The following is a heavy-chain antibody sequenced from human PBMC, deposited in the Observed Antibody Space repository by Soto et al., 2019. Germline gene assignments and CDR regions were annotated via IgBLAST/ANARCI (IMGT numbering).Heavy chain of an antibody. D-gene: IGHD3-22*01. Sequence: PWESLTISCKGSGYSFTTYWIGWVRQIPGKGLEWMGVIYPGDSDIRFSPSFQGQVTISADMSLSTAYLQWSSLRVSDTAMYYCARQAYHYDTNSFGYWGQGNLVTVSS. CDR2: IYPGDSDI. CDR1: GYSFTTYW. J-gene: IGHJ4*02. CDR3: ARQAYHYDTNSFGY. V-gene: IGHV5-51*01.